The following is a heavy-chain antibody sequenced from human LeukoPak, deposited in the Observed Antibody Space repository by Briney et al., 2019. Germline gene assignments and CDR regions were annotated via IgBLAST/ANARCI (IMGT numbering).Heavy chain of an antibody. CDR1: GGSISSSSYY. V-gene: IGHV4-39*01. D-gene: IGHD2-8*01. J-gene: IGHJ4*02. CDR3: ARVGYCSNGVCYASTY. CDR2: INYSGST. Sequence: SETLPLTCTVSGGSISSSSYYWGWIRQPPGKGLEWIGSINYSGSTYYNPSLKSRVTISVDTSKNQFSLKLSSVTAADTAVYYCARVGYCSNGVCYASTYWGQGTLVTVSS.